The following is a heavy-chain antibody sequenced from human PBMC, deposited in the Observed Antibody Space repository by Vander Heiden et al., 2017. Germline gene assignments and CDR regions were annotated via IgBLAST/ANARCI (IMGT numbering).Heavy chain of an antibody. V-gene: IGHV3-53*01. Sequence: ELKLVESGVRFIQPRLSLRLTCPASWFTVSSNYMRWVREAPGKGLEWVSIVYGGGTTYYADSVTGRFTISADSSKNTLYLQMNSLRAEDTAVYFCARDSSSHDAFDVWGQGTMVTVSS. CDR3: ARDSSSHDAFDV. J-gene: IGHJ3*01. CDR1: WFTVSSNY. D-gene: IGHD6-6*01. CDR2: VYGGGTT.